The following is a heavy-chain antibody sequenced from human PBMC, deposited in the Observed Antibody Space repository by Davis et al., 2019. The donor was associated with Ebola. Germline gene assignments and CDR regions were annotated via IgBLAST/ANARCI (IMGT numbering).Heavy chain of an antibody. CDR3: ARDLYFNSLDH. CDR1: GFTFTIYG. V-gene: IGHV3-33*05. J-gene: IGHJ4*02. Sequence: GESLKISCAASGFTFTIYGMHWVRQAPGKGLEWVTLIANDGGNKQYVDSVKDRFTISRDESKNIVYLQMNNLRAEDTAVYYCARDLYFNSLDHWGQGTLVTVSS. CDR2: IANDGGNK. D-gene: IGHD1-1*01.